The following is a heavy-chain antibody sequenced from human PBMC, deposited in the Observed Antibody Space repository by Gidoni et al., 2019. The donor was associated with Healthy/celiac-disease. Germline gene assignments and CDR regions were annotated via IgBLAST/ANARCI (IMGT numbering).Heavy chain of an antibody. CDR2: ISWKSVNI. CDR1: GFHFDDYA. V-gene: IGHV3-9*01. Sequence: EVQLVESGGGLVQPGRSLRLSCAASGFHFDDYALHWVRQAPGKGLEGVSGISWKSVNIGYADSVKGRFTISRDNAKNSLYLQMNSLRAEDTALYYCAKDIGDCSTTSCYENAFDIWGQGTMVTVS. D-gene: IGHD2-2*01. CDR3: AKDIGDCSTTSCYENAFDI. J-gene: IGHJ3*02.